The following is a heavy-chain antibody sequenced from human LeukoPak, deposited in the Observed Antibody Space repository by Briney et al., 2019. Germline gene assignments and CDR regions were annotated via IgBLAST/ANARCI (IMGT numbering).Heavy chain of an antibody. J-gene: IGHJ3*02. CDR2: IYYSGST. Sequence: SETLSLTCTVSGGSISSYYWSWIRQPPGKGLEWIGYIYYSGSTNYNPSLKSRVTISVDTSKNQFSLKLSSVTAADTAVYYCAEGYSYGTGAFDIWGQGTMVTVSS. CDR1: GGSISSYY. D-gene: IGHD5-18*01. V-gene: IGHV4-59*12. CDR3: AEGYSYGTGAFDI.